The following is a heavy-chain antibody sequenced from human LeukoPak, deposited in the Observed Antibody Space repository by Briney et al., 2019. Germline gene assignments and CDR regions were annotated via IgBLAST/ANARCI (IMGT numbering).Heavy chain of an antibody. Sequence: GGSLRLSCAASGLVFGKYAMAWVRQAPGKGLECVSITSDDSSFTYYLDSVKGRSTIFRDNSKNTLYLHMNSLKAEDTAVYYCAKGRCSGPGCDSFDYWGQGTLVTVSS. V-gene: IGHV3-23*01. CDR2: TSDDSSFT. CDR1: GLVFGKYA. D-gene: IGHD5-12*01. CDR3: AKGRCSGPGCDSFDY. J-gene: IGHJ4*02.